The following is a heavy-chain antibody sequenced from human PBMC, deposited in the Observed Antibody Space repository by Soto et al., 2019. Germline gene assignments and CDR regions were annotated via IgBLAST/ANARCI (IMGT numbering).Heavy chain of an antibody. CDR2: INSDGSST. CDR3: ARDRTGDPYYYYYYVDV. J-gene: IGHJ6*03. CDR1: GFTFSSYW. Sequence: EVQLVESGGGLVQPGGSLRLSCAASGFTFSSYWMHWVRQAPGKGLVWVSRINSDGSSTSYADSVKGRFTISRDNAKNTLYLQMNSLRAEDTAVYYCARDRTGDPYYYYYYVDVWGKGTTVTVSS. D-gene: IGHD7-27*01. V-gene: IGHV3-74*01.